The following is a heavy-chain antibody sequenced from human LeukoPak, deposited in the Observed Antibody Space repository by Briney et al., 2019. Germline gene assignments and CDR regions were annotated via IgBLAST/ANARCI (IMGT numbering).Heavy chain of an antibody. Sequence: SETLSFTCTVSGGSISSYYWSWTRQPPGKGLEWIGYIYYSGSTNYNPSLKSRVTISVDTSKNQFSLKLSSVTAADTAVYYCARIREDSYGPLDYWGQGTLVTVSS. CDR1: GGSISSYY. CDR3: ARIREDSYGPLDY. CDR2: IYYSGST. V-gene: IGHV4-59*01. J-gene: IGHJ4*02. D-gene: IGHD5-18*01.